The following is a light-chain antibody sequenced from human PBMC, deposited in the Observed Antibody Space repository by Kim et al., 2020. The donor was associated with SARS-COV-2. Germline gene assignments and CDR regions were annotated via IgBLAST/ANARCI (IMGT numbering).Light chain of an antibody. CDR3: GTWDSSLSAGV. V-gene: IGLV1-51*01. Sequence: GQKVAISCSRRSSNFGNNYVSWYKHHTRTAPKLLISDNNKRPAGMPDRFSRSPSGTAATLGITGLQTGDEGEYYCGTWDSSLSAGVFGGGPKRTVL. CDR2: DNN. CDR1: SSNFGNNY. J-gene: IGLJ3*02.